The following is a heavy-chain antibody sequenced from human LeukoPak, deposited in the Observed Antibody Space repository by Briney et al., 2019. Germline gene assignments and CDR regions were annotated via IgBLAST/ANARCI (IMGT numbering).Heavy chain of an antibody. CDR2: IWYDASNK. V-gene: IGHV3-30*19. CDR1: GFTFSSFG. J-gene: IGHJ3*01. Sequence: GGSLRLSCAASGFTFSSFGMHWVRQAPGKGLEWVAVIWYDASNKYYADSVKGRFTISRDNSRDTLDLQMNSLRPEDTAVYYCAREWEMGAFDVWGQGTMVTVSS. D-gene: IGHD1-26*01. CDR3: AREWEMGAFDV.